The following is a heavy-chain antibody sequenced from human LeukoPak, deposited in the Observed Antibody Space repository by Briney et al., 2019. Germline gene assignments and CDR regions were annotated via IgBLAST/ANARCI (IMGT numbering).Heavy chain of an antibody. Sequence: PSETLSLTCTVSGGSISSYYWSWIRQPPGKGLEWIGYIYYSGSTNYNPSLKSRVTISVDTSKNQFSLKLSSVTAADTAVYYCARVAAGHYCGMDVWGQGTTVTVSS. CDR2: IYYSGST. V-gene: IGHV4-59*01. D-gene: IGHD6-13*01. J-gene: IGHJ6*02. CDR3: ARVAAGHYCGMDV. CDR1: GGSISSYY.